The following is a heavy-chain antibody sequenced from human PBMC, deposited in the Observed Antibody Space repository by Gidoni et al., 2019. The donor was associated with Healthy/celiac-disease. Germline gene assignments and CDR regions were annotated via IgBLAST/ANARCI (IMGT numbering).Heavy chain of an antibody. Sequence: EVQLLESGGGLVQPGGSLRLSCAASGFPFSSYAMSWGRQAPGKGLEWVSAISGSGVSTYYADSVKGRFTISRDNSKNTLYLQMNSLRAEDTAVYYCAKVVDDLNCSGGSCYPLSQMGFDYWGQGTLVTVSS. CDR3: AKVVDDLNCSGGSCYPLSQMGFDY. CDR1: GFPFSSYA. V-gene: IGHV3-23*01. J-gene: IGHJ4*02. D-gene: IGHD2-15*01. CDR2: ISGSGVST.